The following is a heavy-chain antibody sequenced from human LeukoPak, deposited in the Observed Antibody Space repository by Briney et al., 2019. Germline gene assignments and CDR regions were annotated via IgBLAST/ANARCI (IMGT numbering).Heavy chain of an antibody. J-gene: IGHJ2*01. CDR1: GGSISSYY. D-gene: IGHD5-12*01. V-gene: IGHV4-59*01. CDR2: IYYSGST. CDR3: ARLAEVLVAPKVHWYFDL. Sequence: SETLSLTCTVSGGSISSYYWSWIRQPPGKGLEWIGYIYYSGSTNYNPSLKSRVTISVDTSKNQFSLKLSSVTAADTAVYYCARLAEVLVAPKVHWYFDLWGRGTLVTVSS.